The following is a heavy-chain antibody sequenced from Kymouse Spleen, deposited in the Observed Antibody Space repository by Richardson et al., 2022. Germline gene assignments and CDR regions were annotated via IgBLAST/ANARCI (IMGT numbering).Heavy chain of an antibody. Sequence: QVQLVESGGGLVKPGGSLRLSCAASGFTFSDYYMSWIRQAPGKGLEWVSYISSSGSTIYYADSVKGRFTISRDNAKNSLYLQMNSLRAEDTAVYYCARDGDTAMVREQLVRNAFDIWGQGTMVTVSS. CDR2: ISSSGSTI. CDR1: GFTFSDYY. J-gene: IGHJ3*02. D-gene: IGHD5-18,IGHD5-18*01. V-gene: IGHV3-11*01. CDR3: ARDGDTAMVREQLVRNAFDI.